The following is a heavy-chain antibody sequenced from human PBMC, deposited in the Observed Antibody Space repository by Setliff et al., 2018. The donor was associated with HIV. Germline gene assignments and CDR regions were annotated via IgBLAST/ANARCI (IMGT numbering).Heavy chain of an antibody. CDR2: MSYDGNNK. J-gene: IGHJ6*02. CDR1: GFIFSSYA. CDR3: AKDHYGMDV. V-gene: IGHV3-30*01. Sequence: PGGSLRLSCAASGFIFSSYAMHWVRQAPGKGRGWVAVMSYDGNNKYYADSVKGRFTISRDNSKNTLYLQMNSLRAEDTAVYYCAKDHYGMDVWGQGTTVTVSS.